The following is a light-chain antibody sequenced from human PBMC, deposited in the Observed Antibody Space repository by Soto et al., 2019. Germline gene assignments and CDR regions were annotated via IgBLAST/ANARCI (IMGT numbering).Light chain of an antibody. CDR2: KAS. J-gene: IGKJ4*01. Sequence: DIHMTHSPSTLSASVLDRGTITCRASQSISSWLAWYQQKPGKAPKLLIYKASSLESGVPSRFSGSGSGTEFTLTISSLQPDDFATYYCQQYNSYSPLTFGGGTKVDI. CDR3: QQYNSYSPLT. V-gene: IGKV1-5*03. CDR1: QSISSW.